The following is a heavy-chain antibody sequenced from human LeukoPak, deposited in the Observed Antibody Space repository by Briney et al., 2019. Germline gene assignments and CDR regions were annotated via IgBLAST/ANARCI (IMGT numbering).Heavy chain of an antibody. Sequence: PGGSLRLSCAASGFIFSSYAVHWVRQAPGKGLEWVAFISFDGSNKYYADSVKGRFTISRDNSKNSLYLQMNSLRAEDTAVYYCARTGTKDAFDIWGQGTMVTVSS. J-gene: IGHJ3*02. V-gene: IGHV3-30-3*01. CDR3: ARTGTKDAFDI. D-gene: IGHD1-1*01. CDR1: GFIFSSYA. CDR2: ISFDGSNK.